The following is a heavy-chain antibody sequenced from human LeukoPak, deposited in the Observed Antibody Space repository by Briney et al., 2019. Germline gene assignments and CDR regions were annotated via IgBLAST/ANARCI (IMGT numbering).Heavy chain of an antibody. V-gene: IGHV3-7*01. CDR1: GFSFSNSW. D-gene: IGHD6-19*01. J-gene: IGHJ4*02. CDR3: VRISTAVAGADY. Sequence: GGSLRLSCAASGFSFSNSWMSWVRQAPGKGLEWVANIKQDGSERYYVDSVKGRFTISRDNTKNSLYLQMDSLRAEDRAVYYCVRISTAVAGADYWGQGTLVTVSS. CDR2: IKQDGSER.